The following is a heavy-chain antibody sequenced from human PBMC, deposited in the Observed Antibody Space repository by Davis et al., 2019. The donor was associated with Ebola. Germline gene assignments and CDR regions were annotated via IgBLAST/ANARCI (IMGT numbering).Heavy chain of an antibody. CDR2: ISSSGSTI. CDR3: AREHRRFVDTAMVLGGMDV. J-gene: IGHJ6*02. Sequence: GESLKISCAASGFTFSDYYMSWIRQAPGKGLEWVSYISSSGSTIYYADPVKGRFTISRDNAKNSLYLQMNSLRAEDTAVYYCAREHRRFVDTAMVLGGMDVWGQGTTVTVSS. D-gene: IGHD5-18*01. V-gene: IGHV3-11*01. CDR1: GFTFSDYY.